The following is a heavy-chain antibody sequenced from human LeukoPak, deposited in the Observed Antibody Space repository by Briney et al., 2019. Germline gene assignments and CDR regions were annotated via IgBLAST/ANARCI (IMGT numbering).Heavy chain of an antibody. CDR3: ARAGGTNMVTSVHFQH. V-gene: IGHV3-30*04. CDR1: GFTFSSYA. Sequence: PGGSLRLSCTASGFTFSSYAMHWVRQAPGKGLEWVAFISYDRSNKYYADSVKGRFTISRDNSKNTLYVQMNSLRAGDTAVYYCARAGGTNMVTSVHFQHWGQGTLVIVPS. D-gene: IGHD5-18*01. CDR2: ISYDRSNK. J-gene: IGHJ1*01.